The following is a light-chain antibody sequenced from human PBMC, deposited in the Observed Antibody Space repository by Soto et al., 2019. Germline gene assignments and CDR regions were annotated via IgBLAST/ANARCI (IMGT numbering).Light chain of an antibody. CDR1: QNVDSVS. J-gene: IGKJ4*01. CDR2: GAS. Sequence: EIVLTQSPGTLSLSPGERFTLSCRASQNVDSVSLAWYQQKPGQAPRLLIYGASSRATGIPDRFSGSGSGTDFTLTVSRLEPEDFAVYYCHQHGPSPVFGGGTRVEIK. CDR3: HQHGPSPV. V-gene: IGKV3-20*01.